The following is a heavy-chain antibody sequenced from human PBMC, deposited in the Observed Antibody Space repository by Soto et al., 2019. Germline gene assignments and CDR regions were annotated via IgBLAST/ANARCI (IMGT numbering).Heavy chain of an antibody. CDR3: ARELVLGLKSAFDM. J-gene: IGHJ3*02. CDR1: GFTFSSYA. Sequence: GSLRLSCAASGFTFSSYAMSWVRQAPGKGLEWVSNINGNGGEKSYADSVKGRFTISRDNAKNSLYLHMNSLRDEDTAVYFCARELVLGLKSAFDMWGQGTLVTVSS. V-gene: IGHV3-7*04. CDR2: INGNGGEK. D-gene: IGHD2-15*01.